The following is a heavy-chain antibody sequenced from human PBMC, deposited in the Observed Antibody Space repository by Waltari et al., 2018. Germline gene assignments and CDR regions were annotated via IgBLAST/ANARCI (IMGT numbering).Heavy chain of an antibody. J-gene: IGHJ4*02. CDR1: GYSSSSGHY. CDR3: ARHGTRITMTSSFHY. D-gene: IGHD3-3*01. V-gene: IGHV4-38-2*01. CDR2: IYHSGST. Sequence: QVQLQESGPGLVKPSETLSLTCVVAGYSSSSGHYWGGIRQPPGKGLERIGSIYHSGSTYYNPSLKSRVTMSIDTSRNQFSLKLTSVTAADTAVYYCARHGTRITMTSSFHYWGQGTLVTVSS.